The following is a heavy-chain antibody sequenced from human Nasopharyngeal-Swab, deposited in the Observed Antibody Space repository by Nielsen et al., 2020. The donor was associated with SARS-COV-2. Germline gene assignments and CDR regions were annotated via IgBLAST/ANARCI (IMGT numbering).Heavy chain of an antibody. J-gene: IGHJ4*02. Sequence: SETLSLTCVVSGASISSRNNYWGWIRQYPGKRLEWIGTIFSSGSTYNPSLKSRVPMSVDTSKNQFSLKLTSVTAADTAVYYCARDESGDYLGLPFDHWGRGTLVTVSS. D-gene: IGHD4-17*01. CDR2: IFSSGST. V-gene: IGHV4-39*07. CDR1: GASISSRNNY. CDR3: ARDESGDYLGLPFDH.